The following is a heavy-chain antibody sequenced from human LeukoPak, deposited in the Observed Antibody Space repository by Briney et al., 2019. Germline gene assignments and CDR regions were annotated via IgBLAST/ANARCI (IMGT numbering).Heavy chain of an antibody. D-gene: IGHD3-3*01. V-gene: IGHV1-46*01. CDR3: ARTVLEWLYITYYYMDV. CDR1: GYTFTSNY. Sequence: ASVKVSCKAFGYTFTSNYMHWVRQAPGQGPEWMGVISPSGGSTTYAQKFQGGVTLTRDMSTSTDYLELSSLRSEDTAVYYCARTVLEWLYITYYYMDVWGKGTTVTVSS. J-gene: IGHJ6*03. CDR2: ISPSGGST.